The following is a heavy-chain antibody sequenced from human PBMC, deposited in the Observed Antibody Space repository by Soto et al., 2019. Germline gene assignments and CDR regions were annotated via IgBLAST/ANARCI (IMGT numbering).Heavy chain of an antibody. Sequence: QLQLQESGPGLVKPSETLSLTCTVSGGSISSSSYYWGWIRQPPGKGLEWIGSIYYSGSTYYNPSLKSRVTISVDTSKNQFSLKLSSVTAADTAVYYCATLPPWYLDGLRNNWFDPWGQGTLVTVSS. CDR2: IYYSGST. V-gene: IGHV4-39*01. D-gene: IGHD6-13*01. J-gene: IGHJ5*02. CDR3: ATLPPWYLDGLRNNWFDP. CDR1: GGSISSSSYY.